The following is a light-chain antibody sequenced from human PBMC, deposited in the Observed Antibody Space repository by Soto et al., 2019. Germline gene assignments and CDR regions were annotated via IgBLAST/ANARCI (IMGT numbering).Light chain of an antibody. Sequence: EVVMTQSPVTLSVSPGESAALSGRARQTISPNLAWYQQKPGQAPRLLIYSASSRATGLPARFSGSGSGTEFTLTISSLQSEDLGVYYCQQYNKWPNTFGQGTRLEMK. CDR1: QTISPN. V-gene: IGKV3-15*01. J-gene: IGKJ2*01. CDR2: SAS. CDR3: QQYNKWPNT.